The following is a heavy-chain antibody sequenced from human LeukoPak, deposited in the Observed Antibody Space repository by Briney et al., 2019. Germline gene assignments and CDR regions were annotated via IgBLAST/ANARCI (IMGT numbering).Heavy chain of an antibody. CDR2: IKQDCSKK. CDR1: DFTFSCYS. V-gene: IGHV3-7*01. D-gene: IGHD2/OR15-2a*01. CDR3: ARGGGDYFVYGYDVGY. Sequence: GGLQRSSCAASDFTFSCYSMSWVRKPPGKGQGRVANIKQDCSKKYYVDSVKGRSTLSADTTKNAQYLQISSLSAETTAVYYCARGGGDYFVYGYDVGYWGQGALVAVSS. J-gene: IGHJ4*02.